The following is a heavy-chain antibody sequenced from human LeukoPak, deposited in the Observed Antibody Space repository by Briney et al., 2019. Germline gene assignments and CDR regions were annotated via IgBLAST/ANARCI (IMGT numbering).Heavy chain of an antibody. CDR3: ARELFGSGSCPDY. J-gene: IGHJ4*02. CDR1: GFTFSSYA. D-gene: IGHD3-10*01. Sequence: PGGSLRLSRTAPGFTFSSYAIHWIRQAPGKGLKWVALVWHDGSNRYYADSVKGRFTISRDNSKNTVYLQMNSLRAEDTAVYYCARELFGSGSCPDYWGQGTLVTVSS. CDR2: VWHDGSNR. V-gene: IGHV3-33*01.